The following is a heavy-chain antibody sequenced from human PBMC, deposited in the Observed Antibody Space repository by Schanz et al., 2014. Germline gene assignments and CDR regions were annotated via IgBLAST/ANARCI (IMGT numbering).Heavy chain of an antibody. D-gene: IGHD5-12*01. V-gene: IGHV3-23*04. CDR3: TKERGYIY. CDR2: ISGRGDST. CDR1: GFSFSTYA. J-gene: IGHJ4*02. Sequence: EVQLVESGGGLAQPGGSLRLSCAASGFSFSTYAMNWVRQAPGKGLEWVSLISGRGDSTHYADSVKGRFTISRDNSKNTVYLQMNSLRAEDTAVYYCTKERGYIYWGQGTLVTVSS.